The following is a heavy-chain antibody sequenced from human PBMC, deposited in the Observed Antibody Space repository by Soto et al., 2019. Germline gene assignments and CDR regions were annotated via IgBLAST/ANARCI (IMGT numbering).Heavy chain of an antibody. J-gene: IGHJ1*01. D-gene: IGHD2-21*02. Sequence: GVSLRLSCAASGFTFTRYAMSWFRQAPGKGLEWVSAISGSGGSTYYADSVKGRFTISRDNSKNTLYLQRNSLRAEDTAVYYCAKRAYCGGDCYSGRSYFPHWGQGTLVTVPQ. CDR1: GFTFTRYA. V-gene: IGHV3-23*01. CDR3: AKRAYCGGDCYSGRSYFPH. CDR2: ISGSGGST.